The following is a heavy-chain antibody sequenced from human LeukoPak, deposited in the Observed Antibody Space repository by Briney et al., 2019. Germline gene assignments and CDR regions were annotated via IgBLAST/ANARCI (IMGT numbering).Heavy chain of an antibody. V-gene: IGHV4-4*02. CDR2: IYHSGST. J-gene: IGHJ4*02. Sequence: SGTLSLTCAVSGGSISSSNWWSWVRQPPGKGLEWIGEIYHSGSTNYNPSLKSRVTISVDKSKNQFSLKLTSVTAADTAVYYCARAHDDSSGYQYRGFDYWGQGTRVTVSS. CDR3: ARAHDDSSGYQYRGFDY. D-gene: IGHD3-22*01. CDR1: GGSISSSNW.